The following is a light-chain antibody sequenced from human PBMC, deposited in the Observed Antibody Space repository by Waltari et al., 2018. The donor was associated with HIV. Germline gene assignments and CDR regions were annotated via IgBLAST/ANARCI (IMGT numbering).Light chain of an antibody. V-gene: IGLV1-47*01. J-gene: IGLJ2*01. CDR3: AVWDDSLGGAV. Sequence: QSVVTQPPSASGTPGQRVTISCSVSGSNIGTYSVNWYQHFPGTAPKLLIYMNDQRPSGVPGRFSGSQSGTSASLAISGLQYDDEADYYCAVWDDSLGGAVFGGGTKLTVL. CDR1: GSNIGTYS. CDR2: MND.